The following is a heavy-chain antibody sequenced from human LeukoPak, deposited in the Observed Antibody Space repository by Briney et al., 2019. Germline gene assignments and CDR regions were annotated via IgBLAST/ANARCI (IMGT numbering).Heavy chain of an antibody. CDR2: INPNSGGT. J-gene: IGHJ1*01. CDR3: ARDLHPVAGTVEYFQH. V-gene: IGHV1-2*02. Sequence: ASVKVSCKASGYTFTGYYMHWVRQAPGQGLEWMGWINPNSGGTNYAQKFQGRVTMTRDTSISTAYMELRSLRSDDTAVYYCARDLHPVAGTVEYFQHWGQGTLVTVSS. CDR1: GYTFTGYY. D-gene: IGHD6-19*01.